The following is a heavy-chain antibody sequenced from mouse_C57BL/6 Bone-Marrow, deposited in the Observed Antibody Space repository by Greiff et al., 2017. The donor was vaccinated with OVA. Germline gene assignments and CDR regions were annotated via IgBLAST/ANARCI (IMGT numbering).Heavy chain of an antibody. J-gene: IGHJ2*01. CDR2: IDPSDSYT. Sequence: VQLQQPGAELVRPGTSVKLSCKASGYTFTSYWMHWVKQRPGQGLEWIGVIDPSDSYTNYNQKFKGKATLTVDTSSSTAYMQLSSLTSEDSAVYYCARRTTVVVDYWGQGTTLTVSS. CDR3: ARRTTVVVDY. CDR1: GYTFTSYW. V-gene: IGHV1-59*01. D-gene: IGHD1-1*01.